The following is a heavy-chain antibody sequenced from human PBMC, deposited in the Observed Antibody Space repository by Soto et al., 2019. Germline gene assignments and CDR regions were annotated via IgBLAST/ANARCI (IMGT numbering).Heavy chain of an antibody. D-gene: IGHD3-16*01. CDR3: AKVNSTFGGSSYGLDV. CDR1: GFTFSSYG. CDR2: ISYDGGNK. V-gene: IGHV3-30*18. J-gene: IGHJ6*02. Sequence: QVQLVESGGGVVQPGRSLRLSCAASGFTFSSYGIHWVRQAPGKGLEWVACISYDGGNKYYADSVKGRFTISRDNSKNTLFRQRNSLRAEDTAMDYCAKVNSTFGGSSYGLDVWGQGTTVTVSS.